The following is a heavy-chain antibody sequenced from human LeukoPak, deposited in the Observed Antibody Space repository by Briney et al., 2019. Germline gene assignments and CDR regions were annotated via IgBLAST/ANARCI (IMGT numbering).Heavy chain of an antibody. Sequence: GGSLRLSCAASGFTFSSYGMSWVRQAPGKGLEWVSAIGGRDGSTYYADSVKGRFTISRDNSKNTLYVQMNSLRAEDTAVYYCAKGHYYGSGSLDYWGQGTLVTVS. CDR3: AKGHYYGSGSLDY. D-gene: IGHD3-10*01. CDR2: IGGRDGST. CDR1: GFTFSSYG. J-gene: IGHJ4*02. V-gene: IGHV3-23*01.